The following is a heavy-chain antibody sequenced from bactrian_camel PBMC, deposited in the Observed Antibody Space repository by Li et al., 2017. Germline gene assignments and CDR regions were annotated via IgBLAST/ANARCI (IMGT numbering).Heavy chain of an antibody. CDR1: RHTDSSAC. V-gene: IGHV3S31*01. Sequence: DVQLVESGGGSVQTGGSLRLSCTTSRHTDSSACTAWFRQAPGKEREGVAAIDAGGGNTYYAASVKGRFTVARDNVKNTLDLRMDSLRPEDTAVYVCAAGRLPYKIRIVAGVRTFDFTSWGQGTQVTVS. J-gene: IGHJ6*01. CDR3: AAGRLPYKIRIVAGVRTFDFTS. D-gene: IGHD6*01. CDR2: IDAGGGNT.